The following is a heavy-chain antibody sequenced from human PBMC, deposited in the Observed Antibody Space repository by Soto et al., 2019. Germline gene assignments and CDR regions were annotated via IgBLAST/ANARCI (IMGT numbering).Heavy chain of an antibody. CDR2: INAGNGNT. D-gene: IGHD3-10*01. J-gene: IGHJ4*02. CDR1: GYTFTSYA. Sequence: GASVKVSCKASGYTFTSYAMHWVRQAPGQRLEWMGWINAGNGNTKYSQKFQGRVTITRDTSASTAYMELSSLRSEDTAVYYCARDDRGSGSYYDYWGQGTLVTVSS. V-gene: IGHV1-3*01. CDR3: ARDDRGSGSYYDY.